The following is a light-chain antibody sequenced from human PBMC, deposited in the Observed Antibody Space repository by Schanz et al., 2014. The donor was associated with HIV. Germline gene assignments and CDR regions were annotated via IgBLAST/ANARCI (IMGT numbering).Light chain of an antibody. J-gene: IGKJ3*01. CDR1: QSLLHSDGNTY. CDR2: KVS. V-gene: IGKV2-30*02. Sequence: DVVMTQSPLSLPVTLGQPASISCRSSQSLLHSDGNTYLSWFHQRPGQSPRRLIYKVSNRDSGVPDRFSGSGSGTDFTLEIGRVEAEDVGVYYCTQTLQTPQFTFGPGTKVDIK. CDR3: TQTLQTPQFT.